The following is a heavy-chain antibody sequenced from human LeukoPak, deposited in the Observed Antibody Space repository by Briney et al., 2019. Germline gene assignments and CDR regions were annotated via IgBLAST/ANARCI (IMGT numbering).Heavy chain of an antibody. J-gene: IGHJ5*02. D-gene: IGHD6-19*01. CDR2: IYLGDSDT. CDR3: ARHPKFSSGSRWCDP. V-gene: IGHV5-51*01. CDR1: GYSFTNYW. Sequence: GESLKISCKDPGYSFTNYWIAWVRQMPGKGLEWMGLIYLGDSDTRYGASFQGQVTISGDKSINTAYPQERSLKAWHPPMYFCARHPKFSSGSRWCDPWGQGTLVTVSS.